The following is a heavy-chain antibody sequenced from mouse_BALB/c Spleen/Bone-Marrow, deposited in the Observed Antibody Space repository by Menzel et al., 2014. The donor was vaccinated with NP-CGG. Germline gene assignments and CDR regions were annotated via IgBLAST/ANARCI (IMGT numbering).Heavy chain of an antibody. CDR3: ARIHYYGRAWFAY. Sequence: VQLKESGAELVKPGASVKLSCTASGFNIKDTYMHWVKQRPEQGLEWIGRIDPANGNTKYDPKFQGKATITADTSSNTAYPQLSSLTSEDTAVYYCARIHYYGRAWFAYWGQGTLVTVSA. D-gene: IGHD1-2*01. J-gene: IGHJ3*01. CDR1: GFNIKDTY. V-gene: IGHV14-3*02. CDR2: IDPANGNT.